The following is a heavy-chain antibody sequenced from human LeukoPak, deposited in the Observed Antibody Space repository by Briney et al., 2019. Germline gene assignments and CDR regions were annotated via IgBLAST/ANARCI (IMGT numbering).Heavy chain of an antibody. CDR1: FGSINNADYY. J-gene: IGHJ4*02. D-gene: IGHD3-16*01. CDR3: ARERDYDYVWGSL. V-gene: IGHV4-39*07. Sequence: SQTLSLTCTVSFGSINNADYYWGWIRQPPGKGLEWIGSIYYSGSTYYNPSLKSRVTISVDTSKNQFSLKLSSATAADTAVYYCARERDYDYVWGSLWGQGTLVTVSS. CDR2: IYYSGST.